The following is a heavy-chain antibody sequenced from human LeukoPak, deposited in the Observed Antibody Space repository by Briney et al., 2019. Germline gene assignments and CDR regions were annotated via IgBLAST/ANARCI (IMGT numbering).Heavy chain of an antibody. CDR2: IYYSGST. Sequence: KPSETPSLTRTVSGGSISSYYWSWIRQPPGEGLEWIGYIYYSGSTNYNPSLKSRVTISVDTSKNQFSLKLSSVTAADTAVHYCARADRALVDAFDIWGQGTMVTVSS. V-gene: IGHV4-59*01. CDR1: GGSISSYY. J-gene: IGHJ3*02. CDR3: ARADRALVDAFDI.